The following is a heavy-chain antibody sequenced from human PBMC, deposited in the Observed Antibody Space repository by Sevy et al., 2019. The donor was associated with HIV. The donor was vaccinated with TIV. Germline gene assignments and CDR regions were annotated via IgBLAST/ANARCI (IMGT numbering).Heavy chain of an antibody. CDR3: ARGKSGYGYALNY. J-gene: IGHJ4*02. CDR2: IHSDDTT. CDR1: GFTVNSNY. Sequence: GGSLRLSCAASGFTVNSNYMTWVRQAPGKGLEGVSLIHSDDTTYHADSVKDRFTISRDNFKNTLYLHMSSLRAEDTAVYYCARGKSGYGYALNYWGQGILVTVSS. D-gene: IGHD5-18*01. V-gene: IGHV3-66*01.